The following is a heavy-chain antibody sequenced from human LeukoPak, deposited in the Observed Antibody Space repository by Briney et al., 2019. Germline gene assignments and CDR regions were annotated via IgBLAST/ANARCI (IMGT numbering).Heavy chain of an antibody. CDR1: GYTFTGYY. D-gene: IGHD3-10*01. CDR2: INPNSGGT. Sequence: GASVKVSCKASGYTFTGYYMHWVRQAPGQGLEWMGWINPNSGGTNYAQKFQGRVTMTRDASISTAYMELSRLRSDDTAVYYCASAMVRGYYYYMDVWGKGTTVTISS. V-gene: IGHV1-2*02. CDR3: ASAMVRGYYYYMDV. J-gene: IGHJ6*03.